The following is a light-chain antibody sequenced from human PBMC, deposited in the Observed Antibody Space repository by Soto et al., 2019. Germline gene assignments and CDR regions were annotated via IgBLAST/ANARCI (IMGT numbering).Light chain of an antibody. V-gene: IGKV3-20*01. Sequence: LVMAQSPATLSVSPGERATLSCRASQSVSSNLAWYQQKPGQAPRLLIYGASSRATGIPDRFSGSGPETDFTLTISRLEPEDFAVYYCQRYGTSLTWTFGQGTKVDIK. CDR2: GAS. CDR1: QSVSSN. CDR3: QRYGTSLTWT. J-gene: IGKJ1*01.